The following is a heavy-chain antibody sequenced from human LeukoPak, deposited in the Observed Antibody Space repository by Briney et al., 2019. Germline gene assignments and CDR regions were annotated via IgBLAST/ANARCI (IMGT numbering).Heavy chain of an antibody. Sequence: SETLSLTCAVYGGSFSGYYWSWIRQPPGKGLEWIGEINHSGSTNYNPSLKSRVTISVDTSKNQFSLKLSSVTAADTAVYYCAREGAEMATIFDYWGQGTLVTVSS. J-gene: IGHJ4*02. CDR2: INHSGST. D-gene: IGHD5-24*01. CDR1: GGSFSGYY. CDR3: AREGAEMATIFDY. V-gene: IGHV4-34*01.